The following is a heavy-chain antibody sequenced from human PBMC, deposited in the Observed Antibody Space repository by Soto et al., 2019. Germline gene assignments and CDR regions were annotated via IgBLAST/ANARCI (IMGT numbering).Heavy chain of an antibody. D-gene: IGHD3-10*01. CDR1: GGSISSYY. CDR3: ARDLVYGSVGMDV. Sequence: SETLSLTCTVSGGSISSYYWSWIRQPPGKGLEWIGYIYYSGSTNYNPSLKSRVTISVDTSKNQFSLKLSSVTAADTAVYYCARDLVYGSVGMDVWGQGTRVTVPS. J-gene: IGHJ6*02. CDR2: IYYSGST. V-gene: IGHV4-59*01.